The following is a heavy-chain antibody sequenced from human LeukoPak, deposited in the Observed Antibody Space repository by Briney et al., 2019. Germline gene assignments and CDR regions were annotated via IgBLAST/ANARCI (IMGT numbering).Heavy chain of an antibody. CDR1: GGSISNYY. CDR2: IYYSGST. CDR3: ATQRDFWSGFFEF. J-gene: IGHJ4*02. V-gene: IGHV4-59*08. D-gene: IGHD3-3*01. Sequence: SETLSLTCTVSGGSISNYYWTWIRQPPGKGLEWIGYIYYSGSTNYNPSLKSRVDISLDTSKNQFSLKLNSVTAADTAVYYCATQRDFWSGFFEFWGQGTLVTVSS.